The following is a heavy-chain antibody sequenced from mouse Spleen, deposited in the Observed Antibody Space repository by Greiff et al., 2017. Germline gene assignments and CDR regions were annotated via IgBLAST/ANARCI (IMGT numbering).Heavy chain of an antibody. V-gene: IGHV2-9*01. Sequence: VTLVESGPGLVAPSQSLSITCTVSGFSLTSYGVDWVRQPPGQGLEWLGVIWGGGSTKYNSALMSRLSISKDNSKSQVFLKMNSLQTDDTAMYYCAKHYYYGRSYDYAMDYWGQGTSVTVSS. CDR2: IWGGGST. CDR3: AKHYYYGRSYDYAMDY. CDR1: GFSLTSYG. J-gene: IGHJ4*01. D-gene: IGHD1-1*01.